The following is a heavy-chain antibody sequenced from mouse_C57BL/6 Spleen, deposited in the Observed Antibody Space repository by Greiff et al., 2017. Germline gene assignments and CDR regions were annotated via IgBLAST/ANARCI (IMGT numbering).Heavy chain of an antibody. CDR2: IYPGDGDT. CDR3: ARHTTVVPSYAMDY. CDR1: GYAFSSSW. V-gene: IGHV1-82*01. D-gene: IGHD1-1*01. Sequence: VMLVESGPELVKPGASVKISCKASGYAFSSSWMNWVKQRPGKGLEWIGRIYPGDGDTNYNGKFKGKATLTADKSSSTAYMQLSSLTSEDSAVYFCARHTTVVPSYAMDYWGQGTSVTVSS. J-gene: IGHJ4*01.